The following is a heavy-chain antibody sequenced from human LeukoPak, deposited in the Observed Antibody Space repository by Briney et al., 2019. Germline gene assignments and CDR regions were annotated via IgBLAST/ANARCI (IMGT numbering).Heavy chain of an antibody. V-gene: IGHV1-46*01. J-gene: IGHJ4*02. D-gene: IGHD4-11*01. Sequence: ASVKVSCKASGYTLTSYGISWVRQAPGQGLEWMGIINPSGGSTSYAQKFQGRVTMTRDMSTSTVYMELSSLRSEDTAVYYCARDQPSRLTTVTNLPDYWGQGTLVTVSS. CDR1: GYTLTSYG. CDR2: INPSGGST. CDR3: ARDQPSRLTTVTNLPDY.